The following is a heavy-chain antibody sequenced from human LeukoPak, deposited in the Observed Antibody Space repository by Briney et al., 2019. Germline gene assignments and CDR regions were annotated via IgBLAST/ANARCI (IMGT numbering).Heavy chain of an antibody. V-gene: IGHV1-2*02. D-gene: IGHD3-10*01. Sequence: GASVKVSCKASGYTFTGYYMHWVRQAPGQGLEWMRWIKPNSDGTNYAQKFQGRVTMTRDTSISTAYMELSRLRSDDTAVYYCARATTLTMVRGVKSPFDYWGQGTLVTVSS. CDR1: GYTFTGYY. CDR3: ARATTLTMVRGVKSPFDY. CDR2: IKPNSDGT. J-gene: IGHJ4*02.